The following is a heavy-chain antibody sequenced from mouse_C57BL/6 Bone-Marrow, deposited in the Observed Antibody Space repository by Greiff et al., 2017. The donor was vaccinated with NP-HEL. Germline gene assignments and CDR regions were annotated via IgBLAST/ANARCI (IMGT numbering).Heavy chain of an antibody. D-gene: IGHD1-1*01. CDR2: IYPRSGNT. Sequence: VMLVESGAELARPGASVKLSCKASGYTFTSYGISWVKQRPGQGLEWIGEIYPRSGNTYYNEKFKGKATLTADKSSSTAYMELRSLTSEDSAVYFCARWGYGRDYYFDYWGQGTTLTVSS. V-gene: IGHV1-81*01. CDR3: ARWGYGRDYYFDY. J-gene: IGHJ2*01. CDR1: GYTFTSYG.